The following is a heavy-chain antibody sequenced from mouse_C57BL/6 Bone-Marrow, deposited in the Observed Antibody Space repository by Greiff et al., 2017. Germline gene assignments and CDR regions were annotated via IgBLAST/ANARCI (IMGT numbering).Heavy chain of an antibody. CDR3: ARDRATYYDYAWFAY. J-gene: IGHJ3*01. D-gene: IGHD2-4*01. V-gene: IGHV5-4*01. CDR1: GFTFSSYA. CDR2: ISDGGSYT. Sequence: EVKVVESGGGLVKPGGSLKLSCAASGFTFSSYAMSWVRQTPEKRLEWVATISDGGSYTYYPDNVKGRFTISRDNAKNNLYLQMSHLKSEDTAMYYCARDRATYYDYAWFAYWGQGTLVTVSA.